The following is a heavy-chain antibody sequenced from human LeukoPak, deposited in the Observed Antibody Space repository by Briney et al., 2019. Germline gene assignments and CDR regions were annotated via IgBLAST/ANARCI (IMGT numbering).Heavy chain of an antibody. Sequence: GGSLRLSCAASGFTFSDYYMSWIRQAPGKRLEWLSYISSSISYTNYADSVKGRFTISRDNAKNSLYLQMNSLRAEDTAVYYCARAVAGDYFDYWGQGTLVTVSS. CDR1: GFTFSDYY. V-gene: IGHV3-11*06. CDR2: ISSSISYT. J-gene: IGHJ4*02. CDR3: ARAVAGDYFDY. D-gene: IGHD6-19*01.